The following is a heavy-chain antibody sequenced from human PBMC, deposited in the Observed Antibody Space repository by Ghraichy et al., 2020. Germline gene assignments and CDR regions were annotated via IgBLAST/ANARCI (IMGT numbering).Heavy chain of an antibody. CDR2: TYYRSKWYN. CDR1: GDSVSSNSAA. Sequence: SQTLSLTCAISGDSVSSNSAAWNWIRQSPSRGLEWLGRTYYRSKWYNDYAVSVKSRITINPDTSKNQFSLQLNSVTPEDTAVYYCARDYSPRGYSYGGNNFDYWGQGTLVTVSS. D-gene: IGHD5-18*01. CDR3: ARDYSPRGYSYGGNNFDY. V-gene: IGHV6-1*01. J-gene: IGHJ4*02.